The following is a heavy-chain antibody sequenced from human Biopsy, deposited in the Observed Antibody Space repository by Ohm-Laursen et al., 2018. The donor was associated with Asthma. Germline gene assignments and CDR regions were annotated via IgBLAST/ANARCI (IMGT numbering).Heavy chain of an antibody. D-gene: IGHD3-3*01. CDR3: ARVDTIFGVVIPIYYYYGMDV. V-gene: IGHV3-21*01. Sequence: GSLRLSCSASGFTFSSYSMNWVRQAPGKGLGWVSSISSSSSYIYYADSVKGRFTISRDNAKNSLYLQMNSLRAEDTAVYYCARVDTIFGVVIPIYYYYGMDVWGQGTTVTVSS. CDR2: ISSSSSYI. CDR1: GFTFSSYS. J-gene: IGHJ6*02.